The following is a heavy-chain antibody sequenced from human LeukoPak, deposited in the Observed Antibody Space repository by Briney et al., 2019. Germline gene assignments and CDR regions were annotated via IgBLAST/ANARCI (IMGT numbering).Heavy chain of an antibody. Sequence: ASVKVSCKASGYTFTGYYIHWVRQAPGQGLEWMGWINPNSGGTNYAQNFQGRVTMTRDTSISTAYMELSRLRSDDTALYYCARAPYCDSSSCYTGNNWFDPWGQGTLVTVSS. D-gene: IGHD2-2*02. V-gene: IGHV1-2*02. CDR2: INPNSGGT. CDR3: ARAPYCDSSSCYTGNNWFDP. J-gene: IGHJ5*02. CDR1: GYTFTGYY.